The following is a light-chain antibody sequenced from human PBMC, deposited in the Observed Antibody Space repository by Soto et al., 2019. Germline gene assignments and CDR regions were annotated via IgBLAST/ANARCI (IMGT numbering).Light chain of an antibody. CDR3: QQYNQWPVT. Sequence: EIVMTQYPVTLSVSPGERVTLPCRASQSVSSSLAWYQQKPGQTPRILIYGASTRATGIPARFSGSGSGTEFTLTISSLQSEDFAVYYCQQYNQWPVTFGGGTKVEIK. CDR2: GAS. V-gene: IGKV3-15*01. CDR1: QSVSSS. J-gene: IGKJ4*01.